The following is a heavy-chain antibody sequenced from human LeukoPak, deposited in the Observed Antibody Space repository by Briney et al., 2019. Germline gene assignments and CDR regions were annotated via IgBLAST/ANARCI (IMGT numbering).Heavy chain of an antibody. D-gene: IGHD3-3*01. J-gene: IGHJ5*02. V-gene: IGHV4-59*01. CDR2: IYYSGST. CDR3: ARGYDFWSGYWFDP. Sequence: ASETLSLTCTVSGGSISSYYWSWIRQPPVKGLEWIGYIYYSGSTNYNPSLKSRVTISVDTSKNQFSLKLSSVTAADTAVYYCARGYDFWSGYWFDPWGQGTLVTVSS. CDR1: GGSISSYY.